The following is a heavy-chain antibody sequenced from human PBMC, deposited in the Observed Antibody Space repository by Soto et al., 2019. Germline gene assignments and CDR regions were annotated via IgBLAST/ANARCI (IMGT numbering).Heavy chain of an antibody. J-gene: IGHJ4*02. CDR3: AKSPRGEMATD. Sequence: QVQLVQSGGEVKKPGASVTVSCKASGYTFINYHITWVRQAPGQGLEWMAWINTDNGMTDYAQKFQGRVTMTRDTSTSTAYMELRNLGSDDTAGYFCAKSPRGEMATDWGQGTLVTVSS. CDR2: INTDNGMT. V-gene: IGHV1-18*01. D-gene: IGHD5-12*01. CDR1: GYTFINYH.